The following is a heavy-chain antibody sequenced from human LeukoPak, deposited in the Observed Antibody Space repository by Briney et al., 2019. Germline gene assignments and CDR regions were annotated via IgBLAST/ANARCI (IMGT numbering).Heavy chain of an antibody. J-gene: IGHJ4*02. Sequence: GGSLRLSCAASGFTFDDYAMHWVRQAPGKGLEWVSGISWNSGSIGYADSVKGRFTISRDNAKNSLYLQMNSLRAGDMALYYCAKGYCSSTSCPKDYWGQGTLVTVSS. CDR2: ISWNSGSI. CDR1: GFTFDDYA. D-gene: IGHD2-2*01. CDR3: AKGYCSSTSCPKDY. V-gene: IGHV3-9*03.